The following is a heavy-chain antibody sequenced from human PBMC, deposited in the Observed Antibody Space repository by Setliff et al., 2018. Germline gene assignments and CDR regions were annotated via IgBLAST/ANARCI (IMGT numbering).Heavy chain of an antibody. CDR2: IYHSGRT. J-gene: IGHJ4*02. CDR1: GGSISSGGYY. CDR3: ASPVDEYSSSWIFDY. Sequence: SETLSLTCTVSGGSISSGGYYWSWIRQHPGKGLEWIGSIYHSGRTYYNPSLKSRVTMAVDTSKNQFSLRLSSVTAADTAVYYCASPVDEYSSSWIFDYWGQGTLVTVSS. D-gene: IGHD6-13*01. V-gene: IGHV4-39*07.